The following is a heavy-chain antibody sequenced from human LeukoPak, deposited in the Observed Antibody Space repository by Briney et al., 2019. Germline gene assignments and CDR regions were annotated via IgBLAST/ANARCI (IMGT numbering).Heavy chain of an antibody. CDR3: ARDFGSGSYSGGMDV. CDR2: ISSRGSSGSTI. J-gene: IGHJ6*02. Sequence: GGSLRLSCAASGFTFSDFQTSWIRQALGKGLEWVSYISSRGSSGSTIYYADSVKGRFTISRDNAKNSLYLQMNSLRAEDTAVYYCARDFGSGSYSGGMDVWGQGTTVTVSS. CDR1: GFTFSDFQ. V-gene: IGHV3-11*01. D-gene: IGHD3-10*01.